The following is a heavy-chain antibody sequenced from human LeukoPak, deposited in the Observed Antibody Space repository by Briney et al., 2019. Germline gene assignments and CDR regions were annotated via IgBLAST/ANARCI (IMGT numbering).Heavy chain of an antibody. J-gene: IGHJ4*02. CDR1: GFTFSSYS. CDR2: ISSSSSTI. D-gene: IGHD3-22*01. Sequence: GGSLRLSCAASGFTFSSYSMTWVRQAPGKGLKWGSYISSSSSTIYYADSVKGRFTISRDNAKNSLYLQMNSLRAEDTAVYYCTRDSVHGYYDSSGYSALVDYWGQGTLVTVSS. CDR3: TRDSVHGYYDSSGYSALVDY. V-gene: IGHV3-48*04.